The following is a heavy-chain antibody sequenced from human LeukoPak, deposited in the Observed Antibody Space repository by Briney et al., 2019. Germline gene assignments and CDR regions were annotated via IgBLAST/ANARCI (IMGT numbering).Heavy chain of an antibody. V-gene: IGHV3-30*03. J-gene: IGHJ4*02. CDR1: GFTFSNYA. CDR3: ARKSSGWSPPDY. Sequence: GGSLRLSCAASGFTFSNYAMHWVRQAPGKGLEWVAAISYDGNSQHYGVPGKGRFTISRDNSKNTVYLQINTLRTEDAAIYYCARKSSGWSPPDYWGQGTLVTVSS. D-gene: IGHD6-19*01. CDR2: ISYDGNSQ.